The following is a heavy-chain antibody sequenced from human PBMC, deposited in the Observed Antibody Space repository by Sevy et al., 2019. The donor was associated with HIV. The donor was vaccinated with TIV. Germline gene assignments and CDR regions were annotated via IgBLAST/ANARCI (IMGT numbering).Heavy chain of an antibody. D-gene: IGHD6-19*01. V-gene: IGHV4-39*01. CDR1: GGSISSSSYY. CDR3: VRQRIAVAVNFDY. CDR2: IYYSGST. Sequence: SETLSLTCSVSGGSISSSSYYWGWIRQPPGKGLEWIGSIYYSGSTYYNPSLKSRVTISVDTSKNQFSLKLSSVTAADTAVYYCVRQRIAVAVNFDYWGQGTLVTVSS. J-gene: IGHJ4*02.